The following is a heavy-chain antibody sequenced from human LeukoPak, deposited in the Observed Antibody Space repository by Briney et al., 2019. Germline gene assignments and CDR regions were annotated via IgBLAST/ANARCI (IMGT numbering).Heavy chain of an antibody. Sequence: SVKVSCKASGGTFSSYAISWVRQAPGQGLEWMGGIIPIFGTADYAQKFQGRVTITADESTSTAYMELSSLRSEDTAVYYCARIQTYYDFWSGYQTYYYYGMDVWGQGTTVTVSS. CDR3: ARIQTYYDFWSGYQTYYYYGMDV. J-gene: IGHJ6*02. CDR2: IIPIFGTA. V-gene: IGHV1-69*01. D-gene: IGHD3-3*01. CDR1: GGTFSSYA.